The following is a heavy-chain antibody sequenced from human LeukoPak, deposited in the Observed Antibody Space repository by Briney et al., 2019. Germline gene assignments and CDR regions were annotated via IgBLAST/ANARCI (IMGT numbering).Heavy chain of an antibody. Sequence: SETLSLTCAVSGGSISSGGYSWSWIRQPPGKGLEWIGYIYHSGSTYYNPSLKSRVTISVDRSKNQFSLKLSSVTAADTAVYYCVRGGCSSTSCYAFDIWGQGTMVTVSS. CDR2: IYHSGST. CDR1: GGSISSGGYS. D-gene: IGHD2-2*01. V-gene: IGHV4-30-2*01. J-gene: IGHJ3*02. CDR3: VRGGCSSTSCYAFDI.